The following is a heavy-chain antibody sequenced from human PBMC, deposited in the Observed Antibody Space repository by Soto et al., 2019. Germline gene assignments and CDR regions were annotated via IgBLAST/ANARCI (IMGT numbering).Heavy chain of an antibody. CDR2: ISHDGTHK. V-gene: IGHV3-30*18. D-gene: IGHD5-18*01. Sequence: GGSLRLSCAASGFIFSDFGMHWVRQIPGKGLEWVAVISHDGTHKYYLDSVKGRFTVSRDNSNDTLLLQLDSLRSADTAVYYCAKSQAPTIMVTGGYDSWGQGILVTGSS. J-gene: IGHJ5*01. CDR1: GFIFSDFG. CDR3: AKSQAPTIMVTGGYDS.